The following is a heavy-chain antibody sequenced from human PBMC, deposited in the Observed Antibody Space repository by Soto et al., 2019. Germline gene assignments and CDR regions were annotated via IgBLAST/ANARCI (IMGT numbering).Heavy chain of an antibody. J-gene: IGHJ6*02. CDR2: IIPILDIP. CDR3: ACHFTGVLVLGASPPGGDNYGWDV. CDR1: GGTFSRYT. D-gene: IGHD2-15*01. Sequence: QVQLVQSGAEVKKPGSSVKVSCKASGGTFSRYTISWVRQAPGQGLEWMGRIIPILDIPNYAQNFQGRVTITADKSTSTAHMELSSLRSDDTAVYYCACHFTGVLVLGASPPGGDNYGWDVWGQGTTVTVSS. V-gene: IGHV1-69*02.